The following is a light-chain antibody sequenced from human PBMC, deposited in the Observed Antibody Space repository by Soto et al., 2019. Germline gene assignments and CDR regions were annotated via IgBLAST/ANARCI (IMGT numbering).Light chain of an antibody. J-gene: IGKJ5*01. V-gene: IGKV3-11*01. CDR2: YTS. Sequence: EIVLTQSPATLSSSPGETATLSCRASQYVGTRLAWYQHKPGQAPRLLIYYTSNRATGIPARFSGSGSGTDFTLTINSLAPEDFAIYYCQKRGNWPQFGQGTRLEIK. CDR1: QYVGTR. CDR3: QKRGNWPQ.